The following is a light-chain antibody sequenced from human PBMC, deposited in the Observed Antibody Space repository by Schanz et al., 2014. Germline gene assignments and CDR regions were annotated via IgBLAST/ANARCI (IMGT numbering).Light chain of an antibody. Sequence: EIVLTQSPGTLSLSPGERATLSCRASQSVRSYLAWYQQKPGQAPRLLIHDASNRATGIPARVSGSGSGTDFTLTISSLEPEDFAVYYCQQYSISPSTFGGGTKVEIK. CDR2: DAS. CDR1: QSVRSY. J-gene: IGKJ4*01. V-gene: IGKV3-11*01. CDR3: QQYSISPST.